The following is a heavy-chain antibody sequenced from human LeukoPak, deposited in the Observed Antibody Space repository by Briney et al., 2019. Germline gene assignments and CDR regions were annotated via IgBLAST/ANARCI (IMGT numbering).Heavy chain of an antibody. CDR1: GYTFTSYY. D-gene: IGHD6-6*01. Sequence: ASVKVSCKASGYTFTSYYMHWVRQASGQGLEWMGIINPSGGSTSYAQKFQGRVTMTRDMSTSTVYMELSSLRSEDTAVYYCARDSSSHPYYYYYYMDVWAKGPRSPSP. J-gene: IGHJ6*03. CDR3: ARDSSSHPYYYYYYMDV. V-gene: IGHV1-46*01. CDR2: INPSGGST.